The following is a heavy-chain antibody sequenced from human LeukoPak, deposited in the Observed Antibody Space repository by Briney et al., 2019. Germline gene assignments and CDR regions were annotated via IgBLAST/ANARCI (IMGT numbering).Heavy chain of an antibody. V-gene: IGHV3-15*01. CDR3: TTLGGVIVTDDY. J-gene: IGHJ4*02. D-gene: IGHD3-16*02. CDR1: GFTFSNAW. CDR2: IKSKTDGGTT. Sequence: PGGSLRLSCAASGFTFSNAWMSWVRQAPGKGLEWVGRIKSKTDGGTTDYAAPVKGRFTISRDDSKNTLYLQMNSLKTEDTAAYYCTTLGGVIVTDDYWGQGTLVTVSS.